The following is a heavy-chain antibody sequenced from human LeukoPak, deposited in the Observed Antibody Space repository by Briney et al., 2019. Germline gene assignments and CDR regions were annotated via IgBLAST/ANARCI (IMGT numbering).Heavy chain of an antibody. D-gene: IGHD3-3*01. J-gene: IGHJ5*02. CDR2: INHSGST. Sequence: SETLSLTCAVYGGSFSGYYWSWIRQPPGKGLEWIGEINHSGSTNYNPSLKSQVTISVDTSKNQFSLKLSSVTAADTAVYYCARGNDETTYYDFWSGYYHDWFDPWGQGTLVTVSS. V-gene: IGHV4-34*01. CDR1: GGSFSGYY. CDR3: ARGNDETTYYDFWSGYYHDWFDP.